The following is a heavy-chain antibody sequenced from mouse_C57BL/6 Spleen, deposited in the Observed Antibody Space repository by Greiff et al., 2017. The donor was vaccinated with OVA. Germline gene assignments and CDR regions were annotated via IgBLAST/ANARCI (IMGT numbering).Heavy chain of an antibody. Sequence: EVHLVESGEGLVKPGGSLKLSCAASGFTFSSYAMSWVRQTPEKRLEWVAYISSGGDYIYYADTVKGRFTISRDNARNTLYLQMSSLKSEDTAMYYCTRDRVYYGNYYAMDYWGQGTSVTVSS. CDR1: GFTFSSYA. D-gene: IGHD2-1*01. CDR2: ISSGGDYI. J-gene: IGHJ4*01. CDR3: TRDRVYYGNYYAMDY. V-gene: IGHV5-9-1*02.